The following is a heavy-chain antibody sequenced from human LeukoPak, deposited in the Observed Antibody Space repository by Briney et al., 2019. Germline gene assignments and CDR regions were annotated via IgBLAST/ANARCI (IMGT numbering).Heavy chain of an antibody. CDR3: ARHLIREDYSRSSIGFDP. D-gene: IGHD6-6*01. CDR1: GGSISSSSYY. V-gene: IGHV4-39*01. Sequence: SETLSLTCTVSGGSISSSSYYWGWIRQPPGKGLEWIGSIYYSGSTYYNPSPKSRVTISVDTSKNQFSLRLSSVTAADTAVYYCARHLIREDYSRSSIGFDPWGQGTLVTVSS. J-gene: IGHJ5*02. CDR2: IYYSGST.